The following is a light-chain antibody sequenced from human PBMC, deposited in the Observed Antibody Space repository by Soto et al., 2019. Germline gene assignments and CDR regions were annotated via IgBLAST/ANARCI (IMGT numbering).Light chain of an antibody. J-gene: IGKJ1*01. CDR1: QAVNTR. CDR2: LAS. CDR3: HQRQSWPRT. V-gene: IGKV3-11*01. Sequence: EIVLTQSLPTLFSNTGDRVTISCSASQAVNTRLAWYQHKPGQAPRLLIYLASNRAAGVPARFSGSGSGTDFTLTISDVEPEDFAVYYCHQRQSWPRTFGQGTKVDIK.